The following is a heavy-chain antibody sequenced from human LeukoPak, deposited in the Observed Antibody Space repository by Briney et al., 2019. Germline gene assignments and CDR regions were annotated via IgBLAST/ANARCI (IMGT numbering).Heavy chain of an antibody. V-gene: IGHV3-73*01. D-gene: IGHD3-22*01. Sequence: GGSLKLSCAASGFTFSGSAMHWVRQASGKGLEWVGRIRSKANSYATAYAASVKGRFTISRDDSKNTAYLQMNSLKTEDPAVYYCTRHRYYDSSGYYPDYWGQGTLVTVSS. CDR2: IRSKANSYAT. CDR1: GFTFSGSA. CDR3: TRHRYYDSSGYYPDY. J-gene: IGHJ4*02.